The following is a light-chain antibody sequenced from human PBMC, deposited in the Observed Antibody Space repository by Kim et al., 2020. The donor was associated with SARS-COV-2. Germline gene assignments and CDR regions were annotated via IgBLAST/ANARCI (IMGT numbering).Light chain of an antibody. Sequence: QSALTQPASVSGSLGQSITNSCTGCSSDVGSGHYVSWYRHHPGKAPKLMIYDATLRPSGVSNRFSGSKSGNTASLTISGLQAEDEADYYCSTYTDSVMFGGGTKLTVL. V-gene: IGLV2-14*03. J-gene: IGLJ3*02. CDR3: STYTDSVM. CDR2: DAT. CDR1: SSDVGSGHY.